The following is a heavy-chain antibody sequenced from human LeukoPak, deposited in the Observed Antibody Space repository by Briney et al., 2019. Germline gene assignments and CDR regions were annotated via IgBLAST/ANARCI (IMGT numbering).Heavy chain of an antibody. J-gene: IGHJ3*02. CDR3: ARQSPSDAFDI. CDR2: IYYSGST. CDR1: GGSISRGGYY. Sequence: PSETLSLTCTVSGGSISRGGYYWSWIRQHPGKGLEWIGYIYYSGSTYYNPSLKSRVAISVDTSKNQFSLKLSSVTAADTAVYYCARQSPSDAFDIWGQGTMVTVSS. V-gene: IGHV4-31*03.